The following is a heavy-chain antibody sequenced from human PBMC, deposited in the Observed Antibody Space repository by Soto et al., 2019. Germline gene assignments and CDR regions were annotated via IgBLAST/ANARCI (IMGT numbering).Heavy chain of an antibody. D-gene: IGHD2-21*02. Sequence: PSETLSLTCTVSGVSISSGGYYWSWIRQHPGKGLEWIGYIYYSGSTYYNPSLKSRVTISVDTSKNQFSLKLNSVTAADTAVYYCARDLWGYCGTDCYPLDVWGQGTTVTVSS. CDR2: IYYSGST. J-gene: IGHJ6*02. CDR3: ARDLWGYCGTDCYPLDV. V-gene: IGHV4-31*03. CDR1: GVSISSGGYY.